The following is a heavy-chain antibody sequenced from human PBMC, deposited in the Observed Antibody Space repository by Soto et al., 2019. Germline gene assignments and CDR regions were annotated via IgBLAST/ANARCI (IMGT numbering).Heavy chain of an antibody. CDR1: GYTFTNFG. V-gene: IGHV1-18*01. D-gene: IGHD3-9*01. CDR2: ISAYNDER. Sequence: QVQRVQSGGEMKKPGASVKVSCKASGYTFTNFGISWVRQAPGQGPEWVGWISAYNDERNYAQKFRGRVIMTTDTSTSTAYMELRTLTSDDTAVYYCARDYDIWGEDWFDPWGQGTLVTVSS. CDR3: ARDYDIWGEDWFDP. J-gene: IGHJ5*02.